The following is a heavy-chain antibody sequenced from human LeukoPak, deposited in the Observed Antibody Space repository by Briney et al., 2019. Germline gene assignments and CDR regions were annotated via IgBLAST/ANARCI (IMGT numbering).Heavy chain of an antibody. V-gene: IGHV3-30*02. Sequence: GGSLRLSCAASGFTFSSYGMHWVRQAPGKGLEWVAFIRYDGSNKYYADSVKGRFTISRDNSKNTLYLQMNSLRAEDTAVYYCAKDADYGGNSYYFDYWGQGTLVTVSS. D-gene: IGHD4-23*01. J-gene: IGHJ4*02. CDR2: IRYDGSNK. CDR3: AKDADYGGNSYYFDY. CDR1: GFTFSSYG.